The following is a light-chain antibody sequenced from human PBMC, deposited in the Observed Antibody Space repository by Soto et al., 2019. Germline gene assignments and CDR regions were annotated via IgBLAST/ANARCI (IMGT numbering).Light chain of an antibody. CDR1: QSIKNY. CDR3: QQGYSTNPIT. J-gene: IGKJ5*01. V-gene: IGKV1-39*01. CDR2: GAS. Sequence: DIQMTQSPSSLSAAIGDRFTITCRASQSIKNYLNWYQHKPGAAPKLLIFGASNLESGVPSRFSGSGSGTEFTLSISSLQHEDFANYYCQQGYSTNPITFGQGTRLEIK.